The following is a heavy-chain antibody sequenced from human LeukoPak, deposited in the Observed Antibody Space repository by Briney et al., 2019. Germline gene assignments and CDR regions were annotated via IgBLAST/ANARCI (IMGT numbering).Heavy chain of an antibody. CDR1: GFTFSSYG. CDR2: IRYDGSNK. CDR3: AKAGLKGDYSGSYHLGYYMDV. V-gene: IGHV3-30*02. Sequence: PGGSLRLSCAASGFTFSSYGMHWVRQAPGKGLEWVAFIRYDGSNKYYADSVKGRFTISRDNSKNTLYLQMNSLRAEDTAVYYCAKAGLKGDYSGSYHLGYYMDVWGKGTTVTVSS. J-gene: IGHJ6*03. D-gene: IGHD1-26*01.